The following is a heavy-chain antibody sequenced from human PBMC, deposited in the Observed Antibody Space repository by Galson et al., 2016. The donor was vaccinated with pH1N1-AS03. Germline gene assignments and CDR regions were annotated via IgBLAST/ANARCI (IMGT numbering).Heavy chain of an antibody. D-gene: IGHD3-10*01. CDR3: ASGVAAVTGSGALGY. CDR2: ISWNGHFI. J-gene: IGHJ4*02. Sequence: SLRLSCAASGLSVTDYYMAWIRQAPGKGLECVSYISWNGHFIQYADSVRGRFTISRDSATDSVHLRMDNLRIEDTAVYDFASGVAAVTGSGALGYWSQGMLVAVSS. CDR1: GLSVTDYY. V-gene: IGHV3-11*04.